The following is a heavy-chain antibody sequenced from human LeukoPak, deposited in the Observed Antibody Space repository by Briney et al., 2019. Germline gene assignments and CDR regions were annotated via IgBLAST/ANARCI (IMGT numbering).Heavy chain of an antibody. CDR2: ISKSSSTM. V-gene: IGHV3-48*02. J-gene: IGHJ6*02. CDR1: GFSFDDYA. D-gene: IGHD6-13*01. Sequence: PGGSLRLSCAASGFSFDDYAMNWVRQAPGRGLEWVSSISKSSSTMYYADSVRGRFTIPRDNAKNSLFLQMNSLRDEDTAVYYCARDTFSSSWISNHYYGMDVWGQGTTVTVSS. CDR3: ARDTFSSSWISNHYYGMDV.